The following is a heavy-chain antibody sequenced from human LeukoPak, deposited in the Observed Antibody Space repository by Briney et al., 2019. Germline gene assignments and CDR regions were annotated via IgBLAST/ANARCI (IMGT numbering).Heavy chain of an antibody. D-gene: IGHD1-14*01. CDR3: ATETIGRHYDY. CDR2: IGPTGTDR. J-gene: IGHJ4*02. CDR1: GFTFSSCG. Sequence: GGSLRLSCAASGFTFSSCGFNWLPQAPGKGLEWVSSIGPTGTDRYYADSVRGRFTISRDNAKNSMYLQMDSLRDEDTAVYYCATETIGRHYDYWGQGTLLTVSS. V-gene: IGHV3-21*01.